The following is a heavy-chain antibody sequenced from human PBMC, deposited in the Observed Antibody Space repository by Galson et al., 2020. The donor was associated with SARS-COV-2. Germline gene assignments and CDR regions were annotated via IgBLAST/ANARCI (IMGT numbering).Heavy chain of an antibody. Sequence: GGSLRLSCAASGLTFSSYDMHWVRQATGKGLEWVSAIGTAGDTYYPGSVKGRFTLSRDNAKNSLYLQMNSLRAGDTAVYYCARGFAETTVTPGKICYDYYMDVWGKGTTVTVSS. J-gene: IGHJ6*03. CDR3: ARGFAETTVTPGKICYDYYMDV. CDR1: GLTFSSYD. CDR2: IGTAGDT. V-gene: IGHV3-13*04. D-gene: IGHD4-17*01.